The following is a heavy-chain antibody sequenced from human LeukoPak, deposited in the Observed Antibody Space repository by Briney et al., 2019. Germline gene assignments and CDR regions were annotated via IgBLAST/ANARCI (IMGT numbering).Heavy chain of an antibody. J-gene: IGHJ4*02. Sequence: GGSLRLSCPASGFTFGDYAMHWVRQPPGKGLEWVSSIRWNSGRVDYADSVKGRFTISRDNAKNSLYLQMNSLRAEDTALYYCAKDMLAVAGPGAFDYWGQGTLVTVSS. CDR1: GFTFGDYA. V-gene: IGHV3-9*01. D-gene: IGHD6-19*01. CDR2: IRWNSGRV. CDR3: AKDMLAVAGPGAFDY.